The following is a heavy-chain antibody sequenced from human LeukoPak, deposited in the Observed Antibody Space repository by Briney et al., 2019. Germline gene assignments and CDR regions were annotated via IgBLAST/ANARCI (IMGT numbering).Heavy chain of an antibody. CDR2: ISGYNGNT. J-gene: IGHJ3*02. CDR3: ARGTAGGPI. CDR1: GYSVTSYN. D-gene: IGHD6-25*01. V-gene: IGHV1-18*01. Sequence: ASVKVSCKASGYSVTSYNINWVRQAPGQGLEWMGWISGYNGNTNYAQKLQGRVTMTTDTSTSTAYMELRSLRSDDTAVYYCARGTAGGPIWGQGTMVTVSS.